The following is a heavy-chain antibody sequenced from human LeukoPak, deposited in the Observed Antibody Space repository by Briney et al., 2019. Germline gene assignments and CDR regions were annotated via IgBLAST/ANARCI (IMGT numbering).Heavy chain of an antibody. CDR1: GGSISSYY. D-gene: IGHD2-2*01. J-gene: IGHJ4*02. Sequence: SETLSLTCTVSGGSISSYYWSWIRQPPGKGLEWIGYIYYSGSTNYNPSLKSRVTISVDTSKNQFSLKLSSVTAADTAVYYCARDPNGVVPAAYDYWGQGTLVTVSS. CDR3: ARDPNGVVPAAYDY. CDR2: IYYSGST. V-gene: IGHV4-59*01.